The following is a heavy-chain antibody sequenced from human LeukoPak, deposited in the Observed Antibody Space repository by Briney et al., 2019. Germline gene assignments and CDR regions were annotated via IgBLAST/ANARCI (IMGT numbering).Heavy chain of an antibody. CDR1: GFTFSNYW. CDR3: ARGTAVTAGIDY. J-gene: IGHJ4*02. CDR2: INTGCTTP. V-gene: IGHV3-74*01. D-gene: IGHD6-13*01. Sequence: PGGSLRVSCEASGFTFSNYWMHWVRHAPGKGLVWVASINTGCTTPTYGDCAKGRFTISRDNAKDTLVLQMTSLRPEDTAIYYCARGTAVTAGIDYWGQGTLVTVSS.